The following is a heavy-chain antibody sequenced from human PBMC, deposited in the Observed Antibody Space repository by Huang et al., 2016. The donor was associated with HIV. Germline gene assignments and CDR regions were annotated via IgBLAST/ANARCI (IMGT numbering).Heavy chain of an antibody. CDR1: GFRCNDYN. Sequence: EVQLVESGGGLVKVGGSLRLSCVASGFRCNDYNINWVRQAPGKGLEWVSSIRKNGETNYGDSVRGRVTISRDNANKSVYLQMNSLRAEDTAVYYCARRAAVIGMDYWGQGALVTVSS. CDR2: IRKNGET. D-gene: IGHD6-19*01. CDR3: ARRAAVIGMDY. J-gene: IGHJ4*02. V-gene: IGHV3-21*01.